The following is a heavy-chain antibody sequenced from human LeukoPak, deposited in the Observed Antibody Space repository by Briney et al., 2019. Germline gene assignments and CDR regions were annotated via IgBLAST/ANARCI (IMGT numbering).Heavy chain of an antibody. CDR1: GFTFSSYW. CDR2: IGTAGDT. CDR3: YCCYYMDV. J-gene: IGHJ6*03. V-gene: IGHV3-13*01. Sequence: GGSLRLSCAASGFTFSSYWMHWVRHATGKGLEWVSGIGTAGDTYYPGSVKGQFTISRENTKNSLYLQMNSLRAGDTAATPAYCCYYMDVWGKGTTVTVSS. D-gene: IGHD2-15*01.